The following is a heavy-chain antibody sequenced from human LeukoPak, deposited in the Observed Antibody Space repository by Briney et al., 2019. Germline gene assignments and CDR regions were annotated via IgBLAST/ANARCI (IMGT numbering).Heavy chain of an antibody. J-gene: IGHJ5*02. D-gene: IGHD3-3*01. V-gene: IGHV4-38-2*01. CDR1: GYSISSGYY. CDR2: IYHSGST. CDR3: ARASPVGVVIHRFDP. Sequence: SETLSLTCAVSGYSISSGYYWGWIRQPPGKGLEWIGSIYHSGSTYYNPSLKSRVTISVDTSKNQFSLKLSSVTAADTAVYYCARASPVGVVIHRFDPWGQGTLVTVST.